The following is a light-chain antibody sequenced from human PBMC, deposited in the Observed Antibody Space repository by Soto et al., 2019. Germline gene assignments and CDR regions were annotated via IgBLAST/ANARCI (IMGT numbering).Light chain of an antibody. CDR1: QGISNY. CDR3: QKYNNAPWT. J-gene: IGKJ1*01. Sequence: DIQMTQSPSSLSASVGDRVTITCRASQGISNYLAWYQQKPGQVPKLLIYAASTLQSGVPSRFSGSGSGTDFTLTISRLQPEDVATYYCQKYNNAPWTFGQGTKVEIK. CDR2: AAS. V-gene: IGKV1-27*01.